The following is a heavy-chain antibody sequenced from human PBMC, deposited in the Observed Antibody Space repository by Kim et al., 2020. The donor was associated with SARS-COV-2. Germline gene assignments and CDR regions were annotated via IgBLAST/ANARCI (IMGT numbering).Heavy chain of an antibody. CDR3: ARLTAYPSFYYYSYATDV. Sequence: GESLKISCKGSGYSFTNYWIGWVRQMPGKGLEYMGIIYPGDSDTRYSPSFQGQVTISADKSISTAYLQWSSLKASDTAMYYCARLTAYPSFYYYSYATDVWGQGTTVTVSS. CDR1: GYSFTNYW. J-gene: IGHJ6*02. V-gene: IGHV5-51*01. D-gene: IGHD3-9*01. CDR2: IYPGDSDT.